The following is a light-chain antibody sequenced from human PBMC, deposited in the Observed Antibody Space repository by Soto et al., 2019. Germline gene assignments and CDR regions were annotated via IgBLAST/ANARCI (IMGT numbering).Light chain of an antibody. CDR2: EGS. V-gene: IGLV2-23*01. J-gene: IGLJ1*01. CDR1: SSDVGSYNL. Sequence: QSALTQPASVSGSPGQSITISCTGTSSDVGSYNLFSWYQQHPGKAPKLMIYEGSKRPSGVSNRFSGSKSGNTASLTISGLQAEDEADYYCCSYAGSSFYVFGTGTKVTVL. CDR3: CSYAGSSFYV.